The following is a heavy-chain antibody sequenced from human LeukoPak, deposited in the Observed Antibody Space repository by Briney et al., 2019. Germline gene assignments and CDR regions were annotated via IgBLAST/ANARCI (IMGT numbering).Heavy chain of an antibody. CDR1: GYNFSSYW. J-gene: IGHJ5*02. V-gene: IGHV5-51*01. Sequence: GESLKISCKGSGYNFSSYWIGWVRQMPGKGLEWMGIIFPGDSDTRYSPSFQGQVTISADKSISTAYLQWNSLKASDTAMYYCARGGWEPLGPPNWFDPWGQGILVTVSS. CDR3: ARGGWEPLGPPNWFDP. CDR2: IFPGDSDT. D-gene: IGHD1-26*01.